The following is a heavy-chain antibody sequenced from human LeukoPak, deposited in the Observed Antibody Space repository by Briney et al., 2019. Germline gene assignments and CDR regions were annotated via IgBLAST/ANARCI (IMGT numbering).Heavy chain of an antibody. V-gene: IGHV4-59*12. CDR3: VRDQAGLDY. J-gene: IGHJ4*02. CDR1: GGSMSSYY. Sequence: SETLSLTCTVSGGSMSSYYWSWIRQPPGKGLEWIGSIYYSGSTNYNPSLKSRVTISVDTSRNQFSLQLNSVTPEDTAVYYCVRDQAGLDYWGQGTLVTVSS. D-gene: IGHD6-13*01. CDR2: IYYSGST.